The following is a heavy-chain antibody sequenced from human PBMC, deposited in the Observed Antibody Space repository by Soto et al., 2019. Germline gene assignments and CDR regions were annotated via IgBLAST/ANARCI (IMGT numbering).Heavy chain of an antibody. CDR3: ARSDGRY. CDR1: GDSISTNNYY. J-gene: IGHJ4*02. V-gene: IGHV4-39*07. Sequence: SETLSLTCTVSGDSISTNNYYWGWIRQPPGKGLEWIGSIYYSGNTYYNPSLRSRVTISVDTSKNQFSLKLSSVTAADTAVYYCARSDGRYWGQGTLVTVSS. CDR2: IYYSGNT.